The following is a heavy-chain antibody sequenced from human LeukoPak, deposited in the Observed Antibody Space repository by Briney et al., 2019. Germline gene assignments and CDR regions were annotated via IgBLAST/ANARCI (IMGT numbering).Heavy chain of an antibody. D-gene: IGHD3-10*01. CDR3: ARTMVRRTYYFDD. CDR2: IYYSGST. Sequence: SETLSLTCIVSGDSISRYYWSWIRQPPGKGLEWIGYIYYSGSTNYNPSLKSRVTISVDTSKNQFSLKLRSVTAADTAVYYCARTMVRRTYYFDDWGQGTLVTVSS. V-gene: IGHV4-59*08. J-gene: IGHJ4*02. CDR1: GDSISRYY.